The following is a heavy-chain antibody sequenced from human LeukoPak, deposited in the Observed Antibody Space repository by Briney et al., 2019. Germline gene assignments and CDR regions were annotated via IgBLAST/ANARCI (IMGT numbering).Heavy chain of an antibody. D-gene: IGHD2-15*01. Sequence: SQTLSLTCATSGDSVSSNSAAWNWIRQSPSRGLEWLGRTYYRSKWYNDCAVSVKSRITINPDTSKNQFSLQLNSVTAEATAVYXXAXGWRGSLEFKGYYYYYYMDVWGKGTTVTVSS. CDR2: TYYRSKWYN. CDR3: AXGWRGSLEFKGYYYYYYMDV. CDR1: GDSVSSNSAA. J-gene: IGHJ6*03. V-gene: IGHV6-1*01.